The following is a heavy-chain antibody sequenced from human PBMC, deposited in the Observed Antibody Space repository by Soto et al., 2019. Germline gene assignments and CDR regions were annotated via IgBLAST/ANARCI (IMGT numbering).Heavy chain of an antibody. D-gene: IGHD2-15*01. CDR3: AKGLDVVVVAANYYYYGMDV. CDR2: ISGSGGST. V-gene: IGHV3-23*01. Sequence: PGGSLRLSCAASGFTFSSYAMSWVRQAPGKGLEWVSAISGSGGSTYYADSVKGRFTISRDNSKNTLYLQMNSLRAEDTAVYYCAKGLDVVVVAANYYYYGMDVWGQGTTVTVS. CDR1: GFTFSSYA. J-gene: IGHJ6*02.